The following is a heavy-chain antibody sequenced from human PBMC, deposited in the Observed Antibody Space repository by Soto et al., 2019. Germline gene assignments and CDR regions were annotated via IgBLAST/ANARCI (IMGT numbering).Heavy chain of an antibody. J-gene: IGHJ4*02. CDR1: GFTFSSYA. CDR2: ISGSGGST. Sequence: EVQLLESGGGLVQPGGSLGLSCAASGFTFSSYAMSWVRQAPGKGLEWVSAISGSGGSTYYADSVKGRFTISRDNSKNRFYLQMTRRSAKDTAVYYGANYWVGSSRYPAYWGRETLITASS. CDR3: ANYWVGSSRYPAY. D-gene: IGHD6-13*01. V-gene: IGHV3-23*01.